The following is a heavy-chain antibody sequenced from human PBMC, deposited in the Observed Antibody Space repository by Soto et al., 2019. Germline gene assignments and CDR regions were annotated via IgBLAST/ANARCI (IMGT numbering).Heavy chain of an antibody. V-gene: IGHV5-51*01. J-gene: IGHJ4*02. Sequence: GDSLKISCKGSGYSFSDSWIGWVRQMPGKGLEWMGIFYPADSQTKYSPSFIGQFTMSADKSIYTAYLQWSSLQASDTAMYYCATSTSVTGSFDYWGQGTLVTVSS. CDR2: FYPADSQT. CDR1: GYSFSDSW. D-gene: IGHD2-21*02. CDR3: ATSTSVTGSFDY.